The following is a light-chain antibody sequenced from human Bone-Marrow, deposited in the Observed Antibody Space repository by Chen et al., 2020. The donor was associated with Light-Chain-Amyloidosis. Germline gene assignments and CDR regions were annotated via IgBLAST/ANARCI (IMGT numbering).Light chain of an antibody. V-gene: IGLV3-1*01. CDR2: EDK. CDR1: NLGDRY. CDR3: KAWDSRTVI. Sequence: SYELTQPPSVSVSPGQTASITCSGDNLGDRYTYWYQLKSGQSPVLVIYEDKKRPSGIPERFSGSNTGDTATLTISGTQPMDEADYYWKAWDSRTVIFGGGTKLTVL. J-gene: IGLJ2*01.